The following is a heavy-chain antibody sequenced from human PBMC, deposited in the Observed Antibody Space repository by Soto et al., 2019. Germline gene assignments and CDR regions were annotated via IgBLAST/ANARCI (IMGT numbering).Heavy chain of an antibody. CDR1: GGTFSNDI. Sequence: SVKVSCKTSGGTFSNDIITWVRQAPGQGLEWMGRIIPLLDIANYAQKFQGRVTITADESTSTAYMELSSLRSEDTAVYYCARCTSGGITIFRLFKPDYYYYGMDVWGQGTTVTSP. V-gene: IGHV1-69*02. D-gene: IGHD3-3*01. CDR3: ARCTSGGITIFRLFKPDYYYYGMDV. CDR2: IIPLLDIA. J-gene: IGHJ6*02.